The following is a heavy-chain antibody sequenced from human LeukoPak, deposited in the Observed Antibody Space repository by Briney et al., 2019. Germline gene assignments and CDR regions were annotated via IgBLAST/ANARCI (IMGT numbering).Heavy chain of an antibody. J-gene: IGHJ5*02. CDR3: ARHDGRDLGYLDP. Sequence: GESLMISCQGSGYIFTSYWISWVRQMPGRGLEWMGRVDPSDSYTNYSPSFQGHVTISADKSISTAYLQWSSPKASDTAMYYCARHDGRDLGYLDPWGQGTLVTVSS. V-gene: IGHV5-10-1*01. CDR2: VDPSDSYT. D-gene: IGHD3-16*02. CDR1: GYIFTSYW.